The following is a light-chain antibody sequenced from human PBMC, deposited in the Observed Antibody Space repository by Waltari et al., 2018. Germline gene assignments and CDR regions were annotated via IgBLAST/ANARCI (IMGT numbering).Light chain of an antibody. CDR2: AAS. V-gene: IGKV1-39*01. CDR1: QSISNY. CDR3: QQSYSTVLT. J-gene: IGKJ4*01. Sequence: DIQMTQSPSSLSASVGDRVTITYRARQSISNYLNWYQQKPEKAPKLLIYAASSLQSGVPSRFSGSGSGTDFTLTISSLQPEDFATFYCQQSYSTVLTFGGGTKVEIK.